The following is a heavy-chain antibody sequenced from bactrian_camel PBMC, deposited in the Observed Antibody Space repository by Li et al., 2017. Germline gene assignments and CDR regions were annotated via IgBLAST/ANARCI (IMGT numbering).Heavy chain of an antibody. CDR2: IYDNGRTA. J-gene: IGHJ4*01. D-gene: IGHD4*01. CDR1: EYPYSSYC. V-gene: IGHV3S1*01. Sequence: HVQLVESGGGSVQTGGSLRLSCVASEYPYSSYCMGWFRQGPEKEREGVAVIYDNGRTAYADSVKGRFTISRDNAQNTVYLQMTSLKSEDTAMYYCAAAVFSCGFMFYPDYNDFIALGQGTQVTVS.